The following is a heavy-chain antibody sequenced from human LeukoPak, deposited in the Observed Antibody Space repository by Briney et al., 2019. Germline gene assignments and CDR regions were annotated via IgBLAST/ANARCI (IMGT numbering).Heavy chain of an antibody. J-gene: IGHJ6*03. V-gene: IGHV4-34*01. CDR2: INHSGST. CDR1: GGSFSGYY. CDR3: ARGYYMDV. Sequence: SETLPRTCAVYGGSFSGYYWSWIRQPPGKGLEWIGEINHSGSTNYNPSLKSRVTISVDTSKNQFSLKLSSVTAADTAVYYCARGYYMDVWGKGPTVTVSS.